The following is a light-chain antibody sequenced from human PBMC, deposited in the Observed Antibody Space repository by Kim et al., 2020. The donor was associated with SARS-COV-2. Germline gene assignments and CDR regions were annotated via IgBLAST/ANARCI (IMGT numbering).Light chain of an antibody. J-gene: IGLJ3*02. V-gene: IGLV3-19*01. Sequence: SSELTLDPAVSVALGQTVRISCQGASLRSYHASWYQQKPGESPSLVIYAKNTRPSGFPDRSSGSRSGNIASSTITGAQSADEAAYYCNSRASSAHRVFGG. CDR2: AKN. CDR1: SLRSYH. CDR3: NSRASSAHRV.